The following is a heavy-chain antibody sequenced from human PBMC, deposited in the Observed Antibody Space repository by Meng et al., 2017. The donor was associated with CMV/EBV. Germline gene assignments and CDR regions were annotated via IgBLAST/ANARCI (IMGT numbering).Heavy chain of an antibody. CDR2: IYYSGST. J-gene: IGHJ4*02. D-gene: IGHD3-3*01. CDR1: CGSISSGNYY. Sequence: QVQLQRPVQGLVKPPQTLSLTCTCYCGSISSGNYYWSWIRQPPGKGLEWIGYIYYSGSTYYIPSLKSRVTISVDTSKNQFSLKLSSVTAADTAVYYCARDNRRGGVDYWGQGTLVTVSS. CDR3: ARDNRRGGVDY. V-gene: IGHV4-30-4*08.